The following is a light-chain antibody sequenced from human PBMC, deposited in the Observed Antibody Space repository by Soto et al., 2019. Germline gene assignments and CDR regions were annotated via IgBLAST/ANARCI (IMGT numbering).Light chain of an antibody. V-gene: IGKV2-28*01. CDR1: QSLLQSNGYNY. J-gene: IGKJ2*01. CDR3: MQALQTPYT. Sequence: DIVMTQSPLSLPVTPGEPASISCRSSQSLLQSNGYNYLDWYLQKPGQSPQLLIYLGSNRASGVPDRFSGSGSGTDFTLKINRVEAEDVGVYYCMQALQTPYTFGQGTKLEIK. CDR2: LGS.